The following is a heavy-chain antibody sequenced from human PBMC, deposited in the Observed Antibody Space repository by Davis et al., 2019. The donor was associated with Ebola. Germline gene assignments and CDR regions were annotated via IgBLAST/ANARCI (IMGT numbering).Heavy chain of an antibody. D-gene: IGHD3-3*01. V-gene: IGHV3-7*01. CDR3: ARDLGYYDFWSGQYYYYYYGMDV. Sequence: GGSLRLSCAASGFTFSSYWMSWVRQAPGKGLEWVANIKQDGSEKYYVASVKGRFTISRDNAKNSLYLQMNSLRAEDTAVYYCARDLGYYDFWSGQYYYYYYGMDVWGQGTTVTVSS. J-gene: IGHJ6*02. CDR1: GFTFSSYW. CDR2: IKQDGSEK.